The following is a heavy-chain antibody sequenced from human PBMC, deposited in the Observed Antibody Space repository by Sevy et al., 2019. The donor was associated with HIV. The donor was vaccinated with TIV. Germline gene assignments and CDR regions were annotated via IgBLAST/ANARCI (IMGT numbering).Heavy chain of an antibody. D-gene: IGHD2-15*01. J-gene: IGHJ4*02. CDR3: ARRVDLRGGDYFDY. Sequence: SESLSLTCTVNGGSISSYYWSCIRQSAGKGLEWIGRIYTSGSTNYNPSLKSRVTMSVDTSKNQFSLNLRSVTAADTAVYYCARRVDLRGGDYFDYWGQGTLVTVSS. CDR1: GGSISSYY. V-gene: IGHV4-4*07. CDR2: IYTSGST.